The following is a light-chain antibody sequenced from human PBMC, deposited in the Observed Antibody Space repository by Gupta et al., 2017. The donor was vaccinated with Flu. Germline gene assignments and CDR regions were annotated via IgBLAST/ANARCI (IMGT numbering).Light chain of an antibody. CDR2: EVT. CDR3: SSYTSSSTQV. J-gene: IGLJ1*01. Sequence: QSALTQPASVSGTPGQSITLSCTGTTSDVGGYNYVSWYQQHPGKAPKLLIYEVTNWPSGVSDRFSGSKSGNTAFLTISGLQAEDEADYYCSSYTSSSTQVFGTGTKVTVL. CDR1: TSDVGGYNY. V-gene: IGLV2-14*01.